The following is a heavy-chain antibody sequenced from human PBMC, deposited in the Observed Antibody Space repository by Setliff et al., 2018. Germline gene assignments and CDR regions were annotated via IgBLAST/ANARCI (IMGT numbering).Heavy chain of an antibody. CDR2: IYTSGST. CDR3: ARDGFQLPTRSNWFDP. J-gene: IGHJ5*02. D-gene: IGHD2-2*01. V-gene: IGHV4-4*07. Sequence: SETLSLTCTVSGGSISSYYWSWIRQPAGKGLEWIGRIYTSGSTNYNPSLKSRVTMSVDTSKNQFSLKLSSVTAADTAVYYCARDGFQLPTRSNWFDPWGQGTLVTVSS. CDR1: GGSISSYY.